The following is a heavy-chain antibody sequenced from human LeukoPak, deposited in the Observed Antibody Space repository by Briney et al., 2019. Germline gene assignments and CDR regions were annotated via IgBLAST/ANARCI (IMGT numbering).Heavy chain of an antibody. V-gene: IGHV4-31*03. CDR2: IYYSGST. CDR3: ARDLTKRGGSYQGDAFDI. D-gene: IGHD1-26*01. CDR1: GGSISSGGYY. J-gene: IGHJ3*02. Sequence: SQTLSLTCTVSGGSISSGGYYWSWIRQHPGKGLEWIGYIYYSGSTSYNPSLKSRVTVSVDTSKNQFSLKLSSVTAADTAVYYCARDLTKRGGSYQGDAFDIWGQGTMVTVSS.